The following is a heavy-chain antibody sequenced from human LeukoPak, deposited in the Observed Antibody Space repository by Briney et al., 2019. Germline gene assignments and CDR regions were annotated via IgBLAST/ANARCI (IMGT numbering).Heavy chain of an antibody. J-gene: IGHJ4*02. CDR3: ARVDLGTVDY. Sequence: GESLRLSCAASGFTFSIYSMNWVRQAPGKGLEWVSYISSSSNIIYYADSVKGRFTISRDNAKNSLFLQMNSLRDEDTAVYYCARVDLGTVDYSGQGTLVTVSS. V-gene: IGHV3-48*02. CDR1: GFTFSIYS. D-gene: IGHD3-9*01. CDR2: ISSSSNII.